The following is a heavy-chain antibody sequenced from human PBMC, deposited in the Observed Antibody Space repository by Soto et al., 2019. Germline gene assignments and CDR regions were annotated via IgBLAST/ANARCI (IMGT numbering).Heavy chain of an antibody. J-gene: IGHJ4*02. D-gene: IGHD3-10*01. CDR3: ASMGYHYGSGSYPLDY. CDR1: GGSISSYY. CDR2: MYNSGST. Sequence: QVQLQESGPGLVKPSETLSLTCTVSGGSISSYYWTWIRQPPGKGLEWIGFMYNSGSTHYNPSLKRRVTIPLDTSNYQFSLNLRSVTAADTAVYYCASMGYHYGSGSYPLDYWGQGTLVTVSS. V-gene: IGHV4-4*08.